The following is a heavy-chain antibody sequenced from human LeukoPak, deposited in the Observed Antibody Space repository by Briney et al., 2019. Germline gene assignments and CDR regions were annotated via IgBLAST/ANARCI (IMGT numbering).Heavy chain of an antibody. V-gene: IGHV3-23*01. CDR3: AKDSWSRNGIYDPFDI. J-gene: IGHJ3*02. D-gene: IGHD2-8*01. Sequence: GGSLRLSCTASGFTFRNYVMNWVRQAPGKGLEWVSVVGGDDTTFYTDSVKGRFTISRDNSKNTLSLQMNSLRLEDTAVYYCAKDSWSRNGIYDPFDIWGQGTMVTVSS. CDR1: GFTFRNYV. CDR2: VGGDDTT.